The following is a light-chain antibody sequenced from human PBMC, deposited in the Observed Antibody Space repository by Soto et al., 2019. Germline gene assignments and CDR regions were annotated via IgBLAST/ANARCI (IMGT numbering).Light chain of an antibody. Sequence: DVVMTQSPLSLPVTLGQPASISCRSSQSLVHSDGNTYLNWFQQRPGQSPRRLVYQISNRDSGVPDRFSGSGSGTDFTLTIRRVEAEDVGVYYFMEATHWPYTFGQGTKLEI. CDR3: MEATHWPYT. CDR2: QIS. J-gene: IGKJ2*01. CDR1: QSLVHSDGNTY. V-gene: IGKV2-30*02.